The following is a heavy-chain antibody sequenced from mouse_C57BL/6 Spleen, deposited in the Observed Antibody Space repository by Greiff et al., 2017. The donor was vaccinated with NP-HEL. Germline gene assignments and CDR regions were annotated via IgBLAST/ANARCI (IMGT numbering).Heavy chain of an antibody. CDR3: AKGGAVVEMDY. Sequence: VHLVESGPGLVQPSQSLSITCTVSGFSLTSYGVHWVRQSPGKGLEWLGVIWRGGSTDYNAAFLSRLSITKYNSKSQVFFKMNSLQADDTAIYYCAKGGAVVEMDYWGQGTSVTVSS. V-gene: IGHV2-5*01. CDR1: GFSLTSYG. CDR2: IWRGGST. D-gene: IGHD1-1*01. J-gene: IGHJ4*01.